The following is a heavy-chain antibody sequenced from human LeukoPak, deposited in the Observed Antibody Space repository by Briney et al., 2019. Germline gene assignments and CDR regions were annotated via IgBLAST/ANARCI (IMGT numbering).Heavy chain of an antibody. CDR3: AIESDFWSGAYFDY. CDR1: GYSISSGYY. Sequence: PSETLSLTCAVSGYSISSGYYWSWIRQPAGKGLEWIGRIYTSGSTNYNPSLKSRVTMSVDTSKNQFSLKLSSVTAADTAVYYCAIESDFWSGAYFDYWGQGSLVTVSS. D-gene: IGHD3-3*01. CDR2: IYTSGST. V-gene: IGHV4-4*07. J-gene: IGHJ4*02.